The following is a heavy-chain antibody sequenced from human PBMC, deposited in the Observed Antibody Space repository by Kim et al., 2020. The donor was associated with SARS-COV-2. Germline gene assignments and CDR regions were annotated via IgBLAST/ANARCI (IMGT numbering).Heavy chain of an antibody. CDR2: IYYSGST. V-gene: IGHV4-61*01. CDR1: GVSVSSGSYY. Sequence: SETLSITCTVSGVSVSSGSYYWSWIRQPPGKGLEWIGYIYYSGSTNYNPSLKSRVTISVDTSKNQFSLKLSSVTAAGTAVYYCARDAYYGSGSYLYYGM. CDR3: ARDAYYGSGSYLYYGM. D-gene: IGHD3-10*01. J-gene: IGHJ6*01.